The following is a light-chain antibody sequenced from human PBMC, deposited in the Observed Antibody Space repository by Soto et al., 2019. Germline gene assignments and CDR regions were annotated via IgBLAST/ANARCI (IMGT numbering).Light chain of an antibody. CDR2: SNV. CDR1: TSNIRRHT. V-gene: IGLV1-44*01. Sequence: QSLLTQPPSASGTPGQRVMMSCSGSTSNIRRHTVNWYQQLPGAAPKLLIYSNVQRPSGVPDRFSGSKSGTSASLAISGLQSEDEGDYYCAAWDDNLNGVVFGGGTKLTVL. CDR3: AAWDDNLNGVV. J-gene: IGLJ2*01.